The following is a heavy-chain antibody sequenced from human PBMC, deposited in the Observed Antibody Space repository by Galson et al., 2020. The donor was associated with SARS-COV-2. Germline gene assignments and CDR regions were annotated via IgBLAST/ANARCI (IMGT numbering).Heavy chain of an antibody. CDR1: GYTFTSYY. CDR3: ARDPTVTTHLGDYLYYYYGMDV. J-gene: IGHJ6*02. V-gene: IGHV1-46*01. D-gene: IGHD4-4*01. CDR2: INPSGGST. Sequence: ASVKVSCTASGYTFTSYYMHWVRQAPGQGLEWMGIINPSGGSTSYAQKFQGRVTMTRDTSTSTVYMELSSLRSEDTAVYYCARDPTVTTHLGDYLYYYYGMDVWGQGTTVTVSS.